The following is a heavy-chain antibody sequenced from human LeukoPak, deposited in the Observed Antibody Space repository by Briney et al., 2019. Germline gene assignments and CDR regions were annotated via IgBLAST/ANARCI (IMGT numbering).Heavy chain of an antibody. CDR2: MYHSGST. V-gene: IGHV4-38-2*02. D-gene: IGHD2-15*01. J-gene: IGHJ4*02. CDR1: GYSISSGYY. CDR3: ARDSPPAYCSGGSCYFDY. Sequence: SETLSLTCTVSGYSISSGYYWGWIRQPPGKGLEWIGSMYHSGSTDYNPSLKSRVTISKDTSKNEFSLKLTSVTAADTAVYYCARDSPPAYCSGGSCYFDYWGQGILVTVSS.